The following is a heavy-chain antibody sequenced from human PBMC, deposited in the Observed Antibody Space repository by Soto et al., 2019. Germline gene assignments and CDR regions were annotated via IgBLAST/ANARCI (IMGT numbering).Heavy chain of an antibody. V-gene: IGHV4-39*01. CDR1: GGSISSSSYY. CDR2: IYYSGST. D-gene: IGHD3-10*01. J-gene: IGHJ4*02. CDR3: ARLSNWESEKITMVRGVIKGIFDY. Sequence: KQSQTLSLTCTVSGGSISSSSYYWGWIRQPPGKGLEWIGSIYYSGSTYYNPSLKSRVTISVDTSKNQFSLKLSSVTAADTAVYYCARLSNWESEKITMVRGVIKGIFDYWGQGTLVTVSS.